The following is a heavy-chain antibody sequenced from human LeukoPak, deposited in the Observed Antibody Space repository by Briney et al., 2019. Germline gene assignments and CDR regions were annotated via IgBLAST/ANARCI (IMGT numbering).Heavy chain of an antibody. V-gene: IGHV1-46*01. Sequence: ASVKDSCKASGNTFTGYYMHWVRQAPGQGLEWMGIIDPSGGSTRYAPKFQGRVTMTRDMSTSTVYMDLSSLRSEDTAVYYCARSRLSQMSYFQHWGQGTLVTVSS. CDR2: IDPSGGST. CDR1: GNTFTGYY. CDR3: ARSRLSQMSYFQH. J-gene: IGHJ1*01. D-gene: IGHD2/OR15-2a*01.